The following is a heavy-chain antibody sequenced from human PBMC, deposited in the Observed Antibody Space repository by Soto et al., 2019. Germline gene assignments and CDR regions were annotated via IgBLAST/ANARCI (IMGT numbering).Heavy chain of an antibody. CDR1: GFTFSTYA. J-gene: IGHJ5*02. CDR2: ISGSGGRT. V-gene: IGHV3-23*01. Sequence: EVQVLESGGGLVQPGGSLRLSCAASGFTFSTYAMNWVRQAPGKGPEWVSGISGSGGRTYYADSMKGRFTISRDNSKNMLYLQMNSLRAEDTAVYYCAKDYGEYSSSSGWFDPWGQGTLVTVSS. D-gene: IGHD6-6*01. CDR3: AKDYGEYSSSSGWFDP.